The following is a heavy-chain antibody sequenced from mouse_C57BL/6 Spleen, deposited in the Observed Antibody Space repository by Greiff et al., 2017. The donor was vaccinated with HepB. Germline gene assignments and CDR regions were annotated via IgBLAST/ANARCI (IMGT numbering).Heavy chain of an antibody. J-gene: IGHJ1*03. V-gene: IGHV5-9-1*02. CDR3: TRDRSGTGYFDV. CDR2: ISSGGDYI. CDR1: GFTFNSYA. D-gene: IGHD4-1*01. Sequence: EVKLVESGEGLVKPGGSLKLSCAASGFTFNSYAMSWVRQTPEKRLEWVAYISSGGDYIYYADTVKGRFTISRDNARNTLYLQMSSLKSEDTAMYYCTRDRSGTGYFDVWGTGTTVTVSS.